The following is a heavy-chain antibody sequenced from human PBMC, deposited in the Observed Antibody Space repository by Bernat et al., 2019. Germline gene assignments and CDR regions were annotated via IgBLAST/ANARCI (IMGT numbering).Heavy chain of an antibody. CDR1: GGSISSGGYY. J-gene: IGHJ3*02. V-gene: IGHV4-31*03. Sequence: QVQLQESGPGLVKPSQTLSLTCTVSGGSISSGGYYWSWIRQHPGKGLEWIGYIYYSGSTYYNTSLRSRVTIAVDTSKNQFSLKLSSVPAAATAVYSWARDRVGRFGKAAFDIWGQGTMVTVSS. CDR3: ARDRVGRFGKAAFDI. CDR2: IYYSGST. D-gene: IGHD1-26*01.